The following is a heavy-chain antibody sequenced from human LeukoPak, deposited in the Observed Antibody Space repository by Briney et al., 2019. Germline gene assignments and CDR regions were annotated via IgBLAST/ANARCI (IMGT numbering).Heavy chain of an antibody. CDR2: INPSGGST. V-gene: IGHV1-46*01. J-gene: IGHJ4*02. D-gene: IGHD2-15*01. CDR1: GYTFTGYY. Sequence: ASVKVSCKASGYTFTGYYVHWVRQAPGQGLEWMGIINPSGGSTSYAQKFQGRVTMTRDTSTSTVYMELSSLRSEDTAVYYCARTDKDRLPTYYFDYWGQGTLVTVSS. CDR3: ARTDKDRLPTYYFDY.